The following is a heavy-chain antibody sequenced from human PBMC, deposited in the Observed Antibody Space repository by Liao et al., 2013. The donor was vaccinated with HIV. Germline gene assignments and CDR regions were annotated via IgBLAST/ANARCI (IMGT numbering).Heavy chain of an antibody. CDR1: GASITPYF. Sequence: VQLQESGPGLVQPSDTLSLTCTVSGASITPYFWAWIRQPAGRALEWIGRVSVSGSTNYNPSLKSQVTISVDTSKNHFSLKLSSVTAADTAVYYCARGVVSADWGWFDPWGQGTLVTVSS. D-gene: IGHD2-2*01. CDR3: ARGVVSADWGWFDP. V-gene: IGHV4-4*07. J-gene: IGHJ5*02. CDR2: VSVSGST.